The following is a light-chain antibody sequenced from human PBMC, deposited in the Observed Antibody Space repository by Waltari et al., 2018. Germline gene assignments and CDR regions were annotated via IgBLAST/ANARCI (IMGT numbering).Light chain of an antibody. CDR3: SSYTSSSTLV. Sequence: QSALPQPPSVSGSPAQSITIPCTGTSRHVCDHNFVSWYQQHPGKATKLMIYDVSERPSGGCNRFSGSKSGNTASLTISGLQAEDEADYYCSSYTSSSTLVFGGGTKLTVL. CDR1: SRHVCDHNF. J-gene: IGLJ3*02. V-gene: IGLV2-14*01. CDR2: DVS.